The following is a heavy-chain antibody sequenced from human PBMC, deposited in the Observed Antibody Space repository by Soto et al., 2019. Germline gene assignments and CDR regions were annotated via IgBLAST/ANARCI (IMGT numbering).Heavy chain of an antibody. J-gene: IGHJ6*04. CDR2: ISSNGGST. Sequence: GGSLRLSCAASGFTFSSYAMHWVRQAPGKGLEYVSAISSNGGSTYYANSVKGRFTISRDNSKNTLYLQMGSLRAEDMAVYYCARRYPSLHLGELVVWGKGTTVTVSS. CDR3: ARRYPSLHLGELVV. V-gene: IGHV3-64*01. D-gene: IGHD3-16*01. CDR1: GFTFSSYA.